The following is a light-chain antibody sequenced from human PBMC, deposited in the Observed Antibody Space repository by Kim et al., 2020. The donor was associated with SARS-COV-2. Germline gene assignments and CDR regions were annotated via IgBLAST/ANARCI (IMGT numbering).Light chain of an antibody. J-gene: IGKJ4*01. CDR2: AAS. Sequence: ASVVDSVNITGRGSQDISNYLAWYQQKPGKVPRLLVYAASTLQSGVPSRFSGSGSGTDFTLTINNLQPEDIATYYCQKYKSAPLTFGGGTKVDIK. CDR1: QDISNY. V-gene: IGKV1-27*01. CDR3: QKYKSAPLT.